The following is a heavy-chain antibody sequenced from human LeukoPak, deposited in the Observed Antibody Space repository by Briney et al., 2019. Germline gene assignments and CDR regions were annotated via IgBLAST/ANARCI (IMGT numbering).Heavy chain of an antibody. D-gene: IGHD3-22*01. CDR2: ISDDGSIK. Sequence: PGGSLRLSCAASGFTFSSYGMHWVRQAPGKGLEWVAVISDDGSIKFYADSVKGRFTISRDNSKNTLYLQMENLRPEDTAVYYCTRGYYDISTYYSYWGQGTPVTVSS. V-gene: IGHV3-30*03. CDR1: GFTFSSYG. CDR3: TRGYYDISTYYSY. J-gene: IGHJ4*02.